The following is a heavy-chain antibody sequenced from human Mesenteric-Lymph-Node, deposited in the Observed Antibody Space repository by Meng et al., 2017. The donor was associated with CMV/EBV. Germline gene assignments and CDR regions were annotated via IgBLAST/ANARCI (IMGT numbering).Heavy chain of an antibody. CDR3: VKDIVGSKSGDYYYGMDV. CDR1: GFTFDDYA. D-gene: IGHD2-15*01. Sequence: GGSLRLSCAASGFTFDDYAMHWVRQAPGKGLEWVSGISWNSGSTGYADSVKGRFTISRDNAKNSLYLQMNSLRAEDTALYYCVKDIVGSKSGDYYYGMDVWGQGTTVTVSS. J-gene: IGHJ6*02. CDR2: ISWNSGST. V-gene: IGHV3-9*01.